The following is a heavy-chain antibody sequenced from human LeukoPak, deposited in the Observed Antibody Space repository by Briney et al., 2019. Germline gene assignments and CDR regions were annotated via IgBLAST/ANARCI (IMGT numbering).Heavy chain of an antibody. CDR2: ISAYNGNT. J-gene: IGHJ4*02. D-gene: IGHD3-10*01. CDR1: GYTFTSYG. CDR3: ARDHPYGSGSRYFDY. V-gene: IGHV1-18*01. Sequence: ASVKVSCKASGYTFTSYGISWVRQAPGQGLEWMGWISAYNGNTNYAQKLQGRVTVTTDTSTSTAYMELRSLRSDDTAVYYCARDHPYGSGSRYFDYWGQGTLVTVSS.